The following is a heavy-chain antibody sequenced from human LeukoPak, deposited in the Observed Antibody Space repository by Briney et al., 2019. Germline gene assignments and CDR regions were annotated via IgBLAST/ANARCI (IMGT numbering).Heavy chain of an antibody. CDR1: GYTFGNFD. CDR3: ARNGGLADW. D-gene: IGHD2-8*01. J-gene: IGHJ4*02. CDR2: MNPNSGNT. Sequence: ASVKVSCKASGYTFGNFDISWVRQATGQGLEWMGWMNPNSGNTGYAGKFQGRIAMTRDTSINIAYMELSSLTSEDTAVYYCARNGGLADWWGQGTLVTVSS. V-gene: IGHV1-8*01.